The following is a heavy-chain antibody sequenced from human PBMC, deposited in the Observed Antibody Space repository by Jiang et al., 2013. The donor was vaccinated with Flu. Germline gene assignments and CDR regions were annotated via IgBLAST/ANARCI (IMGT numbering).Heavy chain of an antibody. D-gene: IGHD1-26*01. V-gene: IGHV1-3*01. CDR2: INAGIGNT. J-gene: IGHJ4*02. Sequence: SGAEVKKPGASVKVSCKASGYTFTNYAMHWVRQAPGQRLEWMGWINAGIGNTKYSQKFQGRVTITRDTSASTAYMELSSLRSEDTAAFYCARGVGLLYYFDYWGQGTLVTVSS. CDR3: ARGVGLLYYFDY. CDR1: GYTFTNYA.